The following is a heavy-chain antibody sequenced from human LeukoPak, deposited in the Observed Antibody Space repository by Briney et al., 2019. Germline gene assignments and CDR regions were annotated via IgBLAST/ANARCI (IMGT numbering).Heavy chain of an antibody. D-gene: IGHD3-10*01. Sequence: PGGSLRLSCAASGFTFSNHAMNWVRQGPGKGLEWVSVLSGSGGSTYYADSVKGRFTISRDNSKNTLYLQMNSLTAGDTAVYYCANSYGSGPYYFDFWGQGTLVTVSS. V-gene: IGHV3-23*01. CDR1: GFTFSNHA. CDR2: LSGSGGST. J-gene: IGHJ4*02. CDR3: ANSYGSGPYYFDF.